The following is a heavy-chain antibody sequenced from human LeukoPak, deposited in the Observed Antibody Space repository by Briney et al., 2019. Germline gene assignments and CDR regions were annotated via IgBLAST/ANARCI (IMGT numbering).Heavy chain of an antibody. V-gene: IGHV3-64D*09. CDR1: GFTFSSYA. CDR2: INDNGGRT. CDR3: VRDLSGRYTFDY. Sequence: GGSLRLSCSASGFTFSSYAMHWVRQAPGKGLEYVSGINDNGGRTHYGDSLKGRFTISRDNSKNTLYLQMSTLRAEDTAVYYCVRDLSGRYTFDYWGQGTRVTVSS. D-gene: IGHD1-26*01. J-gene: IGHJ4*02.